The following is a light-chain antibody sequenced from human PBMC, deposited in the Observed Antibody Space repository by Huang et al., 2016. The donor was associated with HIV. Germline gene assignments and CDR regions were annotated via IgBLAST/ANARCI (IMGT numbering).Light chain of an antibody. CDR3: LQYDSSPPRYT. J-gene: IGKJ2*01. CDR1: QSISSGS. CDR2: GAS. V-gene: IGKV3-20*01. Sequence: EVVLTQSPGTLSLSPGERATLSCRASQSISSGSLTWYQQRPGQPPRLLIYGASTRATGIPDFTLTISRLEPEDFAVYYCLQYDSSPPRYTFGQGTKLEI.